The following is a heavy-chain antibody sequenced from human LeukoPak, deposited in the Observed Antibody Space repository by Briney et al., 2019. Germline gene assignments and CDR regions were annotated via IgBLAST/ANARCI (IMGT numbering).Heavy chain of an antibody. J-gene: IGHJ4*02. Sequence: ASVTVSFKASGYTFTSYGISWVRQAPGQGLEWMGWISAYNGNTNYAQKLQGRVTMTTDTSTSTAYMELRSLRSDDTAVYYCARVERDSGYDDYWGQGTLVTVSS. D-gene: IGHD5-12*01. CDR2: ISAYNGNT. CDR3: ARVERDSGYDDY. V-gene: IGHV1-18*01. CDR1: GYTFTSYG.